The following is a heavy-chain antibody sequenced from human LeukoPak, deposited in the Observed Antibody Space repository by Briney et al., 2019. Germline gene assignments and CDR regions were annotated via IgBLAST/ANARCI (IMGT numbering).Heavy chain of an antibody. D-gene: IGHD2-2*01. CDR2: ISGSGGST. Sequence: GGSLRLSCTASGFTFSSYAMSWVRQAPGKGLEWVSAISGSGGSTYYADSVKGPFTISRDNSKNTLYLQMNSLRAEDTAVYYCAKDQGYCSSTSCYFGGDYYYYGMDVWGQGTTVTVSS. CDR1: GFTFSSYA. J-gene: IGHJ6*02. V-gene: IGHV3-23*01. CDR3: AKDQGYCSSTSCYFGGDYYYYGMDV.